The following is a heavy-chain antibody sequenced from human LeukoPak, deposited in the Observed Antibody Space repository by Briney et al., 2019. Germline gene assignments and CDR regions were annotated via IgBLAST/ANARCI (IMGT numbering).Heavy chain of an antibody. J-gene: IGHJ4*02. CDR1: GFTFSSYE. CDR2: ISSSGSTI. D-gene: IGHD5-12*01. Sequence: GGSLRLSCAASGFTFSSYEMNWVRLAPGKGLEWVSYISSSGSTIYYADSVKGRFTISRDNAKNSLYLQMNSLRPEDTAEYYCTRDRNARATKEDRYDYWGQETLVTVSS. V-gene: IGHV3-48*03. CDR3: TRDRNARATKEDRYDY.